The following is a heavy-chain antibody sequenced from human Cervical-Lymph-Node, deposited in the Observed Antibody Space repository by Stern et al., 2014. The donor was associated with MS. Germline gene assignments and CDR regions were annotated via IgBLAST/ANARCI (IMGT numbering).Heavy chain of an antibody. J-gene: IGHJ5*02. D-gene: IGHD1-7*01. CDR3: ARAVRELGT. Sequence: EVHLVESGGGLVQPGESLRLSCAVSGFTFSNYWMTWVRQAPGKGLEWVAGITTDGSEKSYVASVKGRFAISRDNAKNSLYLQMNSLRAEDTAVYYCARAVRELGTWGQGTLVAVSS. CDR2: ITTDGSEK. V-gene: IGHV3-7*01. CDR1: GFTFSNYW.